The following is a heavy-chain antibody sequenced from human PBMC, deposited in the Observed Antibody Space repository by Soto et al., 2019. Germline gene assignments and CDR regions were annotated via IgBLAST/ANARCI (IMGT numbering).Heavy chain of an antibody. CDR2: ISVLNGYA. CDR1: GYSFHNSG. Sequence: QVQLVQSGPELKKPGASVKVSCKTSGYSFHNSGISWVRQAPGQGREWMGWISVLNGYAHYGQKFQGRVIMTADTFTSTAYMELRGLRSDDTAMYYCSKNGTTWFASWGQGTPVTVSS. D-gene: IGHD1-1*01. V-gene: IGHV1-18*01. J-gene: IGHJ5*01. CDR3: SKNGTTWFAS.